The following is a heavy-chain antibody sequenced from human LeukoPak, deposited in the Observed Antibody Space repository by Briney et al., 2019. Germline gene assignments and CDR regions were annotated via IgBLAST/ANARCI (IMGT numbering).Heavy chain of an antibody. CDR3: ARGCSGGSCYRAFDI. CDR2: IYYSGST. CDR1: GGSISSYY. D-gene: IGHD2-15*01. Sequence: SETLSLTCTVSGGSISSYYWSWIRQPPGKGLEWIGYIYYSGSTNYNPSLKSRVTISVDTSKNQFSLKLSSVTAADTAVYYCARGCSGGSCYRAFDIWGQGTMVTVSS. J-gene: IGHJ3*02. V-gene: IGHV4-59*01.